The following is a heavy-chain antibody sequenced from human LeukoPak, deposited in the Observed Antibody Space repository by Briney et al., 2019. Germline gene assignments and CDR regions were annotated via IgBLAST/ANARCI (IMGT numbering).Heavy chain of an antibody. D-gene: IGHD4-11*01. CDR1: GFTFSSYA. CDR3: ASSTVAYSNSLKSLDY. V-gene: IGHV3-30*04. J-gene: IGHJ4*02. Sequence: GGSLRLSCAASGFTFSSYAMHWVRQAPGKGLEWVASISYDGSNKNLADSVKGRFTISRDNSKNTLSLQMNSLRAEDTAVYYCASSTVAYSNSLKSLDYWGQGTLVTVSS. CDR2: ISYDGSNK.